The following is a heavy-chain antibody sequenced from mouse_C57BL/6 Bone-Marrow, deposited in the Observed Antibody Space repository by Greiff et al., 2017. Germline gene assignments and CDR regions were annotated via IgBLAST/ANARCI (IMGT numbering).Heavy chain of an antibody. CDR2: THPNSGST. V-gene: IGHV1-64*01. CDR3: DLYYGSPFAY. Sequence: HVQLQQPGAELVKPGASVKLFCKASGYTFTSYWLHWVKQRPGQGLEWIGMTHPNSGSTNYNEKFKSKFTLAVDKSSSTAYMQLSKLTCENSAVYYCDLYYGSPFAYWGQGTLVTVSA. J-gene: IGHJ3*01. D-gene: IGHD2-1*01. CDR1: GYTFTSYW.